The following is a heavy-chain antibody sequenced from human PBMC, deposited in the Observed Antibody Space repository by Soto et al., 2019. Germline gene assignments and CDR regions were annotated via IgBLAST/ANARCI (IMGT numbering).Heavy chain of an antibody. D-gene: IGHD3-22*01. CDR3: ARDPSVTYYYDSSGYYSGEYFQH. J-gene: IGHJ1*01. CDR2: INSDGSST. Sequence: PGGSLRLSCAASGFTFSSYWMHWVRQAPGKGLVWVSRINSDGSSTSYADSVKGRFTISRDNAKNTLYLQMNSLRAEDTAVYYCARDPSVTYYYDSSGYYSGEYFQHWGQGTLVTVSS. V-gene: IGHV3-74*01. CDR1: GFTFSSYW.